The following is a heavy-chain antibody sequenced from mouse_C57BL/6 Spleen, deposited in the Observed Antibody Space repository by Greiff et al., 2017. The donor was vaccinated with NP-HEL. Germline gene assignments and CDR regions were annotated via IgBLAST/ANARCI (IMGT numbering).Heavy chain of an antibody. Sequence: EVQLQQSGPELVKPGASVKIPCKASGYTFTDYNMDWVKQSHGKSLEWIGDINPNNGGTNYNQKFKGKATLTVDKSSSTAYMELRSLTSEDTAVYYCAREIYYGNYGGYFDVWGTGTTVTVSS. D-gene: IGHD2-1*01. CDR2: INPNNGGT. CDR3: AREIYYGNYGGYFDV. V-gene: IGHV1-18*01. J-gene: IGHJ1*03. CDR1: GYTFTDYN.